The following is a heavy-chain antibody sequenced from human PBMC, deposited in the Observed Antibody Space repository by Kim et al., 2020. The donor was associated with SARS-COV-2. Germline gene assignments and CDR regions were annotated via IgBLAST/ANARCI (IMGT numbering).Heavy chain of an antibody. CDR1: GGSFSGYY. V-gene: IGHV4-34*01. CDR3: ARSPLYCSSTSCYIGY. D-gene: IGHD2-2*02. Sequence: SETLSLTCAVYGGSFSGYYWSWIRQPPGKGLEWIGEINHSGSTNYNPSLKSRVTISVDTSKNQFSLKLSSVTAADTAVYYCARSPLYCSSTSCYIGYWGQGTLVTVSS. J-gene: IGHJ4*02. CDR2: INHSGST.